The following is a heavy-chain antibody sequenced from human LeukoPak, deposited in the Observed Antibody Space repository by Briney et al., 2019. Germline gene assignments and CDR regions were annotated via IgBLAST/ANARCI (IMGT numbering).Heavy chain of an antibody. CDR2: IKQDGSEK. CDR3: ASSFSLELTDYYFDY. V-gene: IGHV3-7*01. Sequence: GGSLRLSCAASGFTFSSFWMSWVRQAPGKGLEWVANIKQDGSEKYYVDSLKGQFTISRDNAKNSLSLQMNSLRAEDTAVYYCASSFSLELTDYYFDYWGQGTLVTVSS. D-gene: IGHD1-1*01. CDR1: GFTFSSFW. J-gene: IGHJ4*02.